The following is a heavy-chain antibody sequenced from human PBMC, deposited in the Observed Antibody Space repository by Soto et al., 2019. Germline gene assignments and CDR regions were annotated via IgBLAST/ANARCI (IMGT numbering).Heavy chain of an antibody. CDR2: VTSGGST. Sequence: EVQLLESGGGLVQPGGSLRLSCAASGFTISSYAMSWVRQAPGKGLEWVSAVTSGGSTYYVESVKGRFTNSRDNSKNTLYMQMNSLRAEDTAVYYCARDGSSLLPFFDYWGQGTLVTVSS. D-gene: IGHD2-15*01. CDR1: GFTISSYA. CDR3: ARDGSSLLPFFDY. J-gene: IGHJ4*02. V-gene: IGHV3-23*01.